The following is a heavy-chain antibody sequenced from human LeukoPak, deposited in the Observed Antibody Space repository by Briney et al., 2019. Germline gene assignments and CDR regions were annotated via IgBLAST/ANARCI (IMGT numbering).Heavy chain of an antibody. J-gene: IGHJ4*02. CDR1: GFTFSDYY. CDR3: ARFGGDDSSGYYYLKD. D-gene: IGHD3-22*01. Sequence: PGGSLRLSCAASGFTFSDYYMSWIRQAPGKGLEWVSVIYSGGSTYYADSVKGRFTISRDNSKNTLYLQMNSLSAEDTAVYYCARFGGDDSSGYYYLKDWGQGTLVTVSS. V-gene: IGHV3-66*01. CDR2: IYSGGST.